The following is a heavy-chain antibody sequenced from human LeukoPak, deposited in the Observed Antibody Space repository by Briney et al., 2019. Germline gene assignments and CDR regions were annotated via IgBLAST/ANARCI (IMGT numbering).Heavy chain of an antibody. CDR2: IYYSGST. Sequence: PSETLSLTCTVSGGSISGYYWSWIRQPPGKGLEWIGYIYYSGSTNYNPSLKSRVTISVDTSKNQFSLKLSSVTAADTAVYYCASGRPLGFDYWGQGTLVTVSS. J-gene: IGHJ4*02. V-gene: IGHV4-59*01. CDR1: GGSISGYY. CDR3: ASGRPLGFDY. D-gene: IGHD1-26*01.